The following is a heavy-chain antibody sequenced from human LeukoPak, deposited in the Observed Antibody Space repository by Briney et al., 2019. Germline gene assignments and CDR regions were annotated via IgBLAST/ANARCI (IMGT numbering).Heavy chain of an antibody. Sequence: SETLSLTCTVSGGSVSSGSYYWSWIRQPPGKGLEWIGYIYYSGSTNYNPSLKSRVTISVDTSKNQFSLKLSSVTAADTAVHYCARAKYSSGWYDYWGQGTLVTVSS. D-gene: IGHD6-19*01. J-gene: IGHJ4*02. CDR3: ARAKYSSGWYDY. CDR1: GGSVSSGSYY. CDR2: IYYSGST. V-gene: IGHV4-61*01.